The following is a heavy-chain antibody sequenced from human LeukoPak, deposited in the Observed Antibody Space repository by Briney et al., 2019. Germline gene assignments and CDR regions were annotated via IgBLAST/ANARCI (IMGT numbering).Heavy chain of an antibody. V-gene: IGHV4-59*08. CDR3: ARGNWNDVVGYYFDY. J-gene: IGHJ4*02. CDR2: IYYTGST. Sequence: SETLSLTCTVSGGSFSDYYWSWIRQSPGKGLEWIGYIYYTGSTSYNPSLRSRVTMSADTSKNQFSLKLSSVTAADTAVYYCARGNWNDVVGYYFDYWGQGTLVTVSS. D-gene: IGHD1-1*01. CDR1: GGSFSDYY.